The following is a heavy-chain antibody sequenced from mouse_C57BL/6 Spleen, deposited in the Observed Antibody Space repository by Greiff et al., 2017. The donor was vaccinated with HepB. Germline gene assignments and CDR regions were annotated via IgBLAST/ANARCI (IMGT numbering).Heavy chain of an antibody. CDR2: ISGGGGNT. V-gene: IGHV5-9*01. D-gene: IGHD2-4*01. J-gene: IGHJ3*01. CDR1: GFTFSSYT. Sequence: DVKLVESGGGLVKPGGSLKLSCAASGFTFSSYTMSWVRQTPEKRLEWVATISGGGGNTYYPDSVKGRFTISRDNAKNTLYLQMSSLRSEDTALYYCARGSIYYDYDGGFAYWGQGTLVTVSA. CDR3: ARGSIYYDYDGGFAY.